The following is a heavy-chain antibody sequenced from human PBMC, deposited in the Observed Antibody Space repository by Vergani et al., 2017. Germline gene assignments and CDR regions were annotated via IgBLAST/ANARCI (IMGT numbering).Heavy chain of an antibody. D-gene: IGHD2-2*01. Sequence: QVQLQESGPGLVKPSETLSLTCTVSGGSVSSGSYYWSWIRQPPGKGLEWIGYNYYSGSTNYNPSLKSRVTISVDTSKNQFSLKLSSVTAADTAVYYCARDLGSTFDYWGQGTLVTVSS. J-gene: IGHJ4*02. CDR1: GGSVSSGSYY. V-gene: IGHV4-61*01. CDR2: NYYSGST. CDR3: ARDLGSTFDY.